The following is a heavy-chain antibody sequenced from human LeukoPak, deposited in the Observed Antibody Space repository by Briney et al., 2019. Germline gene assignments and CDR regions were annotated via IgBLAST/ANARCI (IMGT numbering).Heavy chain of an antibody. CDR3: ATVRGIAAAGKARFDP. V-gene: IGHV1-24*01. CDR1: GYTLTELS. D-gene: IGHD6-13*01. J-gene: IGHJ5*02. CDR2: FDPEDGET. Sequence: ASVKVSCKVSGYTLTELSMHWVRQAPGKGLEWMGGFDPEDGETIYAQKFQGRVTMTEDTSTDTAYMKLSSLRSEDTAVYYCATVRGIAAAGKARFDPWGQGTLVTVSS.